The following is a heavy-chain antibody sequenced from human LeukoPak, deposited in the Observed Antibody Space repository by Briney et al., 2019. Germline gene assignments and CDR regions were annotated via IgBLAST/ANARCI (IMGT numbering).Heavy chain of an antibody. J-gene: IGHJ5*02. Sequence: GESLKISCKGSGYNFTNYWIGWVRQMPGKGLEWMGIIYPGDSDTTYSPSFQGQVTISADKSISTAYLQWSSLKASDTAMYYCVRRGTTMVRGVIMGHNWFDPWGQGTLVTVSS. CDR1: GYNFTNYW. V-gene: IGHV5-51*01. D-gene: IGHD3-10*01. CDR3: VRRGTTMVRGVIMGHNWFDP. CDR2: IYPGDSDT.